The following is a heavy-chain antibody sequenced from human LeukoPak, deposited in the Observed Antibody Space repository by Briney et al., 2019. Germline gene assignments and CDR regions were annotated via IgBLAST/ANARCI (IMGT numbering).Heavy chain of an antibody. V-gene: IGHV3-33*01. J-gene: IGHJ4*02. D-gene: IGHD3-10*01. CDR2: IWYDGSNK. CDR1: GFTFSSYG. CDR3: AGDFHYYGSGSYVGY. Sequence: GGFLRLSCAASGFTFSSYGMHWVRQAPGKGLEWVAVIWYDGSNKYYADSVKGRFTISRDNSKNTLYLQMNSLRAEDTAVYYCAGDFHYYGSGSYVGYWGQGTLVTVSS.